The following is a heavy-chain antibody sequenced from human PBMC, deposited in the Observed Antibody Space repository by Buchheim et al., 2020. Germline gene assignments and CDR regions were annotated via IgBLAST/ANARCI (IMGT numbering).Heavy chain of an antibody. V-gene: IGHV3-66*01. CDR2: IYSGGST. J-gene: IGHJ6*02. Sequence: EVQLVESGGGLVQPGGSLRLSCAASGFTVSSNYMSGVRQAPGKGLEWVSVIYSGGSTYYADSVKGRFTISRDNSKNTLYLQMNSLRAEYTAVYYCARDRASLNYYYYGMDVWGQGTT. CDR1: GFTVSSNY. CDR3: ARDRASLNYYYYGMDV.